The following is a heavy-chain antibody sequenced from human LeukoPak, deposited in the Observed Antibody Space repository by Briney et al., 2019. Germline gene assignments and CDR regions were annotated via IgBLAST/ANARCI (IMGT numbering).Heavy chain of an antibody. CDR1: GFTFSSYS. CDR3: ARETVPYYDFWSGAQFDAFDI. V-gene: IGHV3-48*01. CDR2: ISSSSSTI. D-gene: IGHD3-3*01. Sequence: PGGSLRLSCAASGFTFSSYSMNWVRQAPVKGLEWVSYISSSSSTIYYADSVKGRFTISRDNAKNSLYLQMNSLRAEDTAVYYCARETVPYYDFWSGAQFDAFDIWGQGTMVTVSS. J-gene: IGHJ3*02.